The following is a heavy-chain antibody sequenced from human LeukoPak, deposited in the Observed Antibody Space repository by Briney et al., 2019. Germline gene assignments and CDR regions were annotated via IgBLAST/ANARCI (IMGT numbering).Heavy chain of an antibody. J-gene: IGHJ4*02. Sequence: PSETLFLTCTVSGGSISSSSYYWGWIRQPPGKGLEWIGSIYYSGSTYYNPSLKSRVTISVDTSKNQFSLKLSSVTAADTAVYYCARHRSIAAAGDYYFDYWGQGTLVTVSS. CDR2: IYYSGST. CDR3: ARHRSIAAAGDYYFDY. V-gene: IGHV4-39*01. D-gene: IGHD6-13*01. CDR1: GGSISSSSYY.